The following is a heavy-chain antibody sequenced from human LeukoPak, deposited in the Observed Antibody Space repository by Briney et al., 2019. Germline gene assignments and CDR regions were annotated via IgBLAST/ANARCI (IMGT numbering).Heavy chain of an antibody. CDR1: GYTFTSYG. J-gene: IGHJ4*02. CDR3: ARGSGRYGDYPWSED. Sequence: ASVKVSCKASGYTFTSYGISWVRQAPGQGLEWMGWISAYNGNTNYAQKLQGRVTMTTDTSTSTAYMELRSLRSDDTAVYYCARGSGRYGDYPWSEDWGQGTPVTVSS. CDR2: ISAYNGNT. D-gene: IGHD4-17*01. V-gene: IGHV1-18*01.